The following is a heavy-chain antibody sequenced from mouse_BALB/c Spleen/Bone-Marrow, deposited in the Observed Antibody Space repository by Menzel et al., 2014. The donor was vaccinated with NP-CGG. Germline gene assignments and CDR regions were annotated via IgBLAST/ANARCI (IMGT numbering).Heavy chain of an antibody. CDR1: GFTFTDYY. J-gene: IGHJ4*01. CDR3: ARFPTDY. V-gene: IGHV7-3*02. CDR2: IRNKAYGYTT. Sequence: EVQRVESGRGLVQPGGSLRLSCTTSGFTFTDYYMSWVRQPPGKALEWLAFIRNKAYGYTTEYSASVRGWFTISRDNSQSILYHQMNTLRAEDSATYYCARFPTDYWGQGTSVTVSS.